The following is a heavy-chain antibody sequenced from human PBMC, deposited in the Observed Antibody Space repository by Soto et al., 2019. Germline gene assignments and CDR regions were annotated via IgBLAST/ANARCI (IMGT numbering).Heavy chain of an antibody. CDR3: ARGGTEYSSSHKYGFDV. CDR2: IYSSGST. V-gene: IGHV4-61*01. D-gene: IGHD6-6*01. Sequence: LSLTCTVSGGSVSSDTHYWSWIRQPPGKRLEWIGFIYSSGSTNYNPSLKSRVTMSVDTSKNQFSMKLMSLTAADTAVYFCARGGTEYSSSHKYGFDVWGQGTTVTVSS. J-gene: IGHJ6*02. CDR1: GGSVSSDTHY.